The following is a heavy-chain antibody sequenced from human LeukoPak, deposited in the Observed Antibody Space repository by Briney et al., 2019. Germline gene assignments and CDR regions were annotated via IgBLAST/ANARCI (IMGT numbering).Heavy chain of an antibody. CDR3: ARLTMVRGVAVSN. J-gene: IGHJ4*02. D-gene: IGHD3-10*01. V-gene: IGHV4-39*07. CDR2: IYYSGST. Sequence: MPSETLSLTCTVSGGSISSSSYYWGWIRQPPGKGLEWIGSIYYSGSTYYNPSLKSRVTISVDTSKNQFSLKLSSVTAADTAVYYCARLTMVRGVAVSNWGQGTLVTVSS. CDR1: GGSISSSSYY.